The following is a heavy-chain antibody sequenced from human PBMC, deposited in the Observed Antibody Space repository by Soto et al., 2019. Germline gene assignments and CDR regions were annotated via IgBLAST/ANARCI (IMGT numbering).Heavy chain of an antibody. J-gene: IGHJ6*02. CDR1: GFVFINFG. CDR2: IWYDGSNE. V-gene: IGHV3-33*01. Sequence: GGSLRLSCAASGFVFINFGMHWCRHSPGKGREWVAVIWYDGSNEYYADSVKGRFTISKDNSKNTLYLQMNSLRAEDTAVYYCARDDIPGIAVATYGMDVWGQGTTVTVSS. CDR3: ARDDIPGIAVATYGMDV. D-gene: IGHD6-19*01.